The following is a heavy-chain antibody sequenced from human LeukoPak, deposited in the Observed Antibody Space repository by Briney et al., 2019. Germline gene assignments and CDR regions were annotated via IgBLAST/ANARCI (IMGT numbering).Heavy chain of an antibody. J-gene: IGHJ4*02. CDR3: AREFTSLDY. V-gene: IGHV3-30-3*01. CDR1: GFTFSNYA. D-gene: IGHD2-2*01. CDR2: ISYDGSNK. Sequence: GSLRISCAASGFTFSNYAIPWVRQAPGKGLEWVAVISYDGSNKYYADSVKGRFTISRDNSKNTLYLQMNSLRAEDTAVYYCAREFTSLDYWGQGTLVTVSS.